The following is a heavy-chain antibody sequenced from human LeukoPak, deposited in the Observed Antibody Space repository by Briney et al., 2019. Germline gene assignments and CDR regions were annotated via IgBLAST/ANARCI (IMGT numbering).Heavy chain of an antibody. J-gene: IGHJ4*02. CDR3: AREFLVAPTTRLYYFDY. V-gene: IGHV3-30-3*01. Sequence: GGSLRLSGAASGFTFSSYPMHWVRQAPGKGLEWVAVISYDGGNEYYADSVKGRFTISRDNSKNTLYLQMNSLRAEDTAMYYCAREFLVAPTTRLYYFDYWGQGTLVTVSS. CDR1: GFTFSSYP. CDR2: ISYDGGNE. D-gene: IGHD1-26*01.